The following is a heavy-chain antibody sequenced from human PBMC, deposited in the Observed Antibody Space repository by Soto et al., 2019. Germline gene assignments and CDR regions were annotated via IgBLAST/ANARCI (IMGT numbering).Heavy chain of an antibody. Sequence: TCPVEGRAWSSRYSRCLRQPPGKGLEWIGEINHSGSTNYNPSFKSRVTISVDTSKNQFSLKLGSVTAADTAVYYCARGPNLRSGYYSTKASCFDIWGEAILGTVSS. J-gene: IGHJ5*02. CDR1: GRAWSSRY. V-gene: IGHV4-34*01. D-gene: IGHD3-22*01. CDR3: ARGPNLRSGYYSTKASCFDI. CDR2: INHSGST.